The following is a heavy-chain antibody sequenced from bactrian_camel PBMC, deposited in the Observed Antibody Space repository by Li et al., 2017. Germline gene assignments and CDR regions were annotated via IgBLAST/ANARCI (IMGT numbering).Heavy chain of an antibody. CDR2: LPTGAT. Sequence: HVQLVESGGGSVQPGGSMRLSCAAAGDSAEFKCMGWFRQAPGKERGGVANLLPTGATSYHDSVKGRFTISQDNAKNMLYPQMNSLKLEDTAVYYCATGLVPYCSGAYCYTQYKYWGQGTQVTVS. CDR3: ATGLVPYCSGAYCYTQYKY. J-gene: IGHJ4*01. CDR1: GDSAEFKC. D-gene: IGHD2*01. V-gene: IGHV3S53*01.